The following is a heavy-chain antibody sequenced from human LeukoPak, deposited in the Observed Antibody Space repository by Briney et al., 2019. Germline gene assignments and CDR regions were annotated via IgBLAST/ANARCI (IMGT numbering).Heavy chain of an antibody. D-gene: IGHD6-13*01. CDR2: INHSGST. CDR3: ASGAAAGTFDY. J-gene: IGHJ4*02. CDR1: GGSFSGYY. V-gene: IGHV4-34*01. Sequence: PSETLSLTCAVYGGSFSGYYWSWIRQPPGKGLEWIGEINHSGSTNYNPSLKSRVTISVDTSKNQFSLELSSVTAADTAVYYCASGAAAGTFDYWGQGTLVTVSS.